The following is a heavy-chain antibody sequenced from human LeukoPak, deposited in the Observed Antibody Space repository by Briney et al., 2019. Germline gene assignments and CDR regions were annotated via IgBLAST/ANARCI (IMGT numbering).Heavy chain of an antibody. V-gene: IGHV1-69*04. Sequence: SVKVSCKASGGTFSSYAISWVRQSPGQGLEWMGSIIPILGIANYAQKFQGRVTITADKSTSTAYMELRSLRSEDTAVYYCARGTRSGGPSHYWGQGTLVTVSS. D-gene: IGHD2-15*01. CDR1: GGTFSSYA. CDR3: ARGTRSGGPSHY. CDR2: IIPILGIA. J-gene: IGHJ4*02.